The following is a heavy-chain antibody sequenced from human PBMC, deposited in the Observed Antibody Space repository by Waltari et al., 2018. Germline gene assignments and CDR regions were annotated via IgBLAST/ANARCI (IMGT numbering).Heavy chain of an antibody. D-gene: IGHD1-20*01. Sequence: EVQLVESGGGLVQPGGSLRLSCAASGFTFSNYWMTWVRQAPGKGLEWVANIKEDGSEKDHVDSVKGRFTISRDNANSSLYLQMNSLRAEDTAVYYCARDFRHSFRFYKYYYYMDVWGKGTTVTISS. J-gene: IGHJ6*03. CDR1: GFTFSNYW. CDR2: IKEDGSEK. CDR3: ARDFRHSFRFYKYYYYMDV. V-gene: IGHV3-7*01.